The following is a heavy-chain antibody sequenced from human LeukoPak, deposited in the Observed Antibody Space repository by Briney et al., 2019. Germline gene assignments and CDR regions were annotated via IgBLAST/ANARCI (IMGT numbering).Heavy chain of an antibody. D-gene: IGHD3-22*01. CDR1: GFDFGAYE. J-gene: IGHJ4*02. CDR3: TTLGYHLDS. Sequence: PGGSLRLSCAASGFDFGAYEMNWVRQAPGKGLEWVAYIAGGDSTIYYADSVRGRFTISRDNAKKSLYLQMNSLRAEDTALYYCTTLGYHLDSWGQGTLVTVSS. V-gene: IGHV3-48*03. CDR2: IAGGDSTI.